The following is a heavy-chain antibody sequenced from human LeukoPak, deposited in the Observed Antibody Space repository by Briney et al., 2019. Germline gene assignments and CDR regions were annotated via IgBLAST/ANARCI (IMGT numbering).Heavy chain of an antibody. CDR2: IDTANVNT. Sequence: ASVKVSCMASGYTFTNHSMHWVRQAPGQGLEWMGWIDTANVNTKYLQKLQGRVTITRDTSARLAYMELDSLRFEDTAVYYCGGGGASSPGNWFASWGQGSLVTVSS. CDR1: GYTFTNHS. J-gene: IGHJ5*01. V-gene: IGHV1-3*04. CDR3: GGGGASSPGNWFAS. D-gene: IGHD3-16*01.